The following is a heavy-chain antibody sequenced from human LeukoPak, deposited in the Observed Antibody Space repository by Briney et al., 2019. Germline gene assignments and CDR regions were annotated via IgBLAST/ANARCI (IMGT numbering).Heavy chain of an antibody. D-gene: IGHD6-13*01. J-gene: IGHJ6*02. CDR1: GGSISSYY. V-gene: IGHV4-59*01. Sequence: PSETLSLTCTVSGGSISSYYWSWSRQPPGKGLEWIGYIYYSGSTNYNPSLKSRVTISVDTSKNQFSLKLSSVTAADTAVYYCAREPRSSPRGYYGMDVWGQGTTVTVSS. CDR2: IYYSGST. CDR3: AREPRSSPRGYYGMDV.